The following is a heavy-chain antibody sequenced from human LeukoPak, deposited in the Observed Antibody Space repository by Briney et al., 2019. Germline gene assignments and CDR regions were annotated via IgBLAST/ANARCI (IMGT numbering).Heavy chain of an antibody. CDR1: GFSFSTYW. D-gene: IGHD3-16*01. CDR2: INQDGSER. V-gene: IGHV3-7*03. CDR3: ARKSLLWSLDY. Sequence: PGGSLRLSCAASGFSFSTYWMNWFRQAPGKGLEWVGNINQDGSERNYVDSVKGRFTISRDNAKNSLYLQMNSLRAEDTAVYYCARKSLLWSLDYWRQGTLVTVSS. J-gene: IGHJ4*02.